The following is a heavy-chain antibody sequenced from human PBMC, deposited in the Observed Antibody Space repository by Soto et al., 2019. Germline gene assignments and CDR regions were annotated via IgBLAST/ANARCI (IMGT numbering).Heavy chain of an antibody. J-gene: IGHJ4*01. CDR2: INHSGST. CDR1: GGSFSGYY. D-gene: IGHD3-16*02. Sequence: PXGTLSLPCAVYGGSFSGYYWSWIGQPPGKGLGWIGEINHSGSTNYNPSLKSRVTISVDTSKNQFSLKLSSVTAADTAVYYCASGGRYDYVRGSYRSDFDYSGHGTLVTAPQ. CDR3: ASGGRYDYVRGSYRSDFDY. V-gene: IGHV4-34*01.